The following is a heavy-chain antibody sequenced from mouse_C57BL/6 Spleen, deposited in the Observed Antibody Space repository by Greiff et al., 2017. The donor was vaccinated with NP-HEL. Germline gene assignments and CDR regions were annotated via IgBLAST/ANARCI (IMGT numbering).Heavy chain of an antibody. J-gene: IGHJ2*01. V-gene: IGHV1-78*01. Sequence: VKVVESDAELVKPGASVKISCKVSGYTFTDHTIHWMKQRPEQGLEWIGYIYPRDGSTKYNEKFKGKATLTADKSSSTAYMQLNSLTSEDSAVYFCARWKRGGYFDYWGQGTTLTVSS. CDR3: ARWKRGGYFDY. CDR2: IYPRDGST. CDR1: GYTFTDHT.